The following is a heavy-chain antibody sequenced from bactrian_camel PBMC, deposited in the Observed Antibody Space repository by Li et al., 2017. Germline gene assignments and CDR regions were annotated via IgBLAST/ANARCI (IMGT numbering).Heavy chain of an antibody. CDR2: TWLGGTTA. V-gene: IGHV3S40*01. CDR1: RSTYSVGC. Sequence: EVQLVESGGGSVQAGGSLRLSCQVSRSTYSVGCMGWFRQAPGKEREGDAATWLGGTTAHVADSVKGRFTISQDDAKNTVFLQMNNLESEDTALYYCTTGTTAYGHSWFSSGYWGQGTQVTVS. J-gene: IGHJ6*01. CDR3: TTGTTAYGHSWFSSGY. D-gene: IGHD6*01.